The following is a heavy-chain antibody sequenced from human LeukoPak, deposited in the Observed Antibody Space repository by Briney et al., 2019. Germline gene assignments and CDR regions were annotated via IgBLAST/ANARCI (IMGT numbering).Heavy chain of an antibody. D-gene: IGHD3-10*01. J-gene: IGHJ4*02. V-gene: IGHV1-18*01. CDR2: ISANNGNT. CDR3: AREHPHFGELWNDY. Sequence: ASVKVFCKASGYTFTSYSISWVRQAPGQGLEWMGWISANNGNTNYAQKLQGRVTMTTDTSTSTAYMELRSLRSDDTAVYYCAREHPHFGELWNDYWGQGTLVTVSS. CDR1: GYTFTSYS.